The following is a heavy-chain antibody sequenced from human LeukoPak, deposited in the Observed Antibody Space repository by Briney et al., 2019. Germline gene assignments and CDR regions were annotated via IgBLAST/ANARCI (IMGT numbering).Heavy chain of an antibody. CDR3: AKGPIRDYGDFYFDY. V-gene: IGHV3-30*02. D-gene: IGHD4-17*01. J-gene: IGHJ4*02. Sequence: GGSLRLSCAASGFTFSSFGMHWVRQAPGKGLEWVAYIQFHGASRFYADSVKGRFTISRDNSKNTLYLQMNNLRPEDTAVYYCAKGPIRDYGDFYFDYWGQGALVTVSP. CDR2: IQFHGASR. CDR1: GFTFSSFG.